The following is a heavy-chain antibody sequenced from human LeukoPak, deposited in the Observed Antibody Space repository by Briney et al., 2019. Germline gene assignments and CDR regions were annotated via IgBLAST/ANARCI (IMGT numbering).Heavy chain of an antibody. J-gene: IGHJ4*02. Sequence: PGGSLRLSCAASGFTFDDYGMSWVRQAPGKGLEWVSGINWNGGSTGYADSVKGRFTISRDNAKNSLYLQMNSLRAEDTALYHCARDLAGGSGSGAFDIWGQGTLVTVSS. D-gene: IGHD3-10*01. V-gene: IGHV3-20*01. CDR3: ARDLAGGSGSGAFDI. CDR1: GFTFDDYG. CDR2: INWNGGST.